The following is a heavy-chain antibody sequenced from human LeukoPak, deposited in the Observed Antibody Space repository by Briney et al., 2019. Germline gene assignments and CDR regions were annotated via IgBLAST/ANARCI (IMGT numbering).Heavy chain of an antibody. D-gene: IGHD5-24*01. Sequence: PSETLSLTCTVSGGSISSYYWSWIRQPPGKGLEWIGYIYYSGSTNYNPSLKSRVTISVDTSKNQFSQKLSSLTAADPAVYYCASNKKRWQQLGGGALSVWGQGTLVTVSS. V-gene: IGHV4-59*08. CDR1: GGSISSYY. CDR2: IYYSGST. J-gene: IGHJ4*02. CDR3: ASNKKRWQQLGGGALSV.